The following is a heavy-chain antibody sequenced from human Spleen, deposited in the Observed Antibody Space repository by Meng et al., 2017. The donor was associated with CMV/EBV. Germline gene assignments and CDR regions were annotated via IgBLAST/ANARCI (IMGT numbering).Heavy chain of an antibody. V-gene: IGHV4-34*01. D-gene: IGHD3-3*01. CDR2: VDRGGGA. J-gene: IGHJ4*02. Sequence: RQPQGKGRGWVGEVDRGGGAKYGPSLTGRVTISVSTSRNQFSLKLSSVTAAGTAVYCCARRVSVWKRDCGFWSGSITPSRGGFGYWGRGTLVTVSS. CDR3: ARRVSVWKRDCGFWSGSITPSRGGFGY.